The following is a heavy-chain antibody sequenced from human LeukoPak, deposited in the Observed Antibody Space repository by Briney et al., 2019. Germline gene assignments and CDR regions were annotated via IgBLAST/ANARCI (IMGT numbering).Heavy chain of an antibody. V-gene: IGHV4-39*07. CDR3: ARRTNRASTVTTPRGWFDP. Sequence: SETLSLTCTVSGGSISSSSYYWGWIRQPPGKGLEWIGSIYYSGSTYYNPSLKSRVTISVDTSKNQFSLKLSSVTAADTAVYYCARRTNRASTVTTPRGWFDPWGQGTLVTVSS. CDR1: GGSISSSSYY. J-gene: IGHJ5*02. CDR2: IYYSGST. D-gene: IGHD4-17*01.